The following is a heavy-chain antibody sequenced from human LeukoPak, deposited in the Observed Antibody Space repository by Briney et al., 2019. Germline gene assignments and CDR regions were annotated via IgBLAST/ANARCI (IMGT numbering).Heavy chain of an antibody. CDR3: ARDVREGSGYSADY. J-gene: IGHJ4*02. CDR2: INPSGGHT. V-gene: IGHV1-46*01. CDR1: GYTFTTYS. D-gene: IGHD3-22*01. Sequence: ASVKVSCKASGYTFTTYSMHWVRQAPGQGLEWMGIINPSGGHTAYAQKFLGRATVTSDTSTSTVYVELSSLRSADTAVYYCARDVREGSGYSADYWGQGTLVTVSS.